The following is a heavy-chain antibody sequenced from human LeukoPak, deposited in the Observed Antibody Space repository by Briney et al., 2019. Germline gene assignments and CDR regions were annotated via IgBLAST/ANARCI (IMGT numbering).Heavy chain of an antibody. J-gene: IGHJ4*02. CDR1: GFTFSSYA. D-gene: IGHD3-10*01. CDR3: AIYPHPMVRGVIRLPQGDY. CDR2: ISGSGGST. V-gene: IGHV3-23*01. Sequence: GGSLRLSCAASGFTFSSYAMSWVRQAPGKGLEWVSAISGSGGSTYYADSVKGRFTISRDNSKNTLYLQMNSLRAEDTAVYYCAIYPHPMVRGVIRLPQGDYWGQGTLVTVSS.